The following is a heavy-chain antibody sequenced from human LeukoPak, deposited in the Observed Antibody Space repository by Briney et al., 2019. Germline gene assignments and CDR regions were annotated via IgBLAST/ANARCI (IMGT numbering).Heavy chain of an antibody. J-gene: IGHJ3*02. CDR2: IYNSGST. CDR3: ARGHRIATFDI. V-gene: IGHV4-59*01. Sequence: PGGSLRLSCAASGFTFDDYAMHWIRQPPGKGLEWIGYIYNSGSTSYNPSLKSRVTISLDTSQNQFSLKLSSLTAADTAVYYCARGHRIATFDIWGQGTMVTVSS. D-gene: IGHD2-15*01. CDR1: GFTFDDYA.